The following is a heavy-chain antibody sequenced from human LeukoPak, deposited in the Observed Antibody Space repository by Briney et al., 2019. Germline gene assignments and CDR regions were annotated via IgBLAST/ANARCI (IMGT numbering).Heavy chain of an antibody. D-gene: IGHD3-10*01. Sequence: GGSLRLSCAASGFTFSSYAMSWVRQAPGKGLEWVSAISGSGGSTYYADSVKGRFTISRDNSKNSLYLQMNSLRTEDTALYYCAKGVGIGEDYYGMDVWGQGTTVTVSS. CDR2: ISGSGGST. V-gene: IGHV3-23*01. CDR3: AKGVGIGEDYYGMDV. J-gene: IGHJ6*02. CDR1: GFTFSSYA.